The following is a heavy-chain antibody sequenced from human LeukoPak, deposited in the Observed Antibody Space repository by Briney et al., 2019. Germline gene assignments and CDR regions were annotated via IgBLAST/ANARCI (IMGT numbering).Heavy chain of an antibody. D-gene: IGHD3-3*01. V-gene: IGHV4-61*02. CDR1: GDSISSSRHY. Sequence: PSQTLSLTCTVSGDSISSSRHYWSWIRQPAGKGLEWIGRIYPSGNTNYNPSLKSRVTISLDTSKNQFSLNLGSVTAADTAVYYCARDGVVTMELDYWGQGTLVTVSS. J-gene: IGHJ4*02. CDR3: ARDGVVTMELDY. CDR2: IYPSGNT.